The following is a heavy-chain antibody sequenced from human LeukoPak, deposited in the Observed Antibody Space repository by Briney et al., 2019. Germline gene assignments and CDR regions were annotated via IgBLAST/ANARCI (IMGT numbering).Heavy chain of an antibody. CDR1: GGSISSSNW. CDR3: ARDIETMVRGVILYYFDY. D-gene: IGHD3-10*01. Sequence: SGTLSLTCAVSGGSISSSNWWSWVRQPPGKGLEWIGEIYHSGSTNHNPSLKSRVTISVDKSKNQFSLKLSSVTAADTAVYYCARDIETMVRGVILYYFDYWGQGTLVTVSS. V-gene: IGHV4-4*02. J-gene: IGHJ4*02. CDR2: IYHSGST.